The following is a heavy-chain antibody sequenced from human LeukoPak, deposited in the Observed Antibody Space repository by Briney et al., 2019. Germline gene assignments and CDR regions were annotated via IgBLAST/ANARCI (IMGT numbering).Heavy chain of an antibody. J-gene: IGHJ4*02. D-gene: IGHD2-21*02. CDR3: AKDPSDFLVDC. CDR1: GFTFYTYA. V-gene: IGHV3-23*01. CDR2: ISGSGGTT. Sequence: GGSLRLSCAASGFTFYTYAMNWVRQAPGKGLQWVATISGSGGTTYYADSVKGRFTISRDNSKNTVYLQLSSLRAEDTAVYYCAKDPSDFLVDCWGQGTLVTVSS.